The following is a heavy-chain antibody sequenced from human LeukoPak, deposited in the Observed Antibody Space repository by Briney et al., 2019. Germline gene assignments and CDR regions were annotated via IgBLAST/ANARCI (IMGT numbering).Heavy chain of an antibody. Sequence: ASEKVSCKASGYTFTSYYMHWVRQAPGEGLEWMGIINPSGGSTSYAQKFQGRVTMTRDMSTSTVYMELSSLRSEDTAVYYCARTQGDDAFDIWGQGTMVTVSS. D-gene: IGHD3-16*01. CDR1: GYTFTSYY. CDR2: INPSGGST. J-gene: IGHJ3*02. CDR3: ARTQGDDAFDI. V-gene: IGHV1-46*01.